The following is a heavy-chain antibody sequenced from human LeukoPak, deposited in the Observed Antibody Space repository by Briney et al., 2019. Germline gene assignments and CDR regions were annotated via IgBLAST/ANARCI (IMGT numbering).Heavy chain of an antibody. CDR1: GGAISSGSYY. CDR3: ARDPPSHDLLTGYHVYNWFDP. V-gene: IGHV4-61*02. D-gene: IGHD3-9*01. Sequence: SETLSLTCTVSGGAISSGSYYWSWIRQPAGKGLEWIGRIYTSGSTNYNPSLKSRVTISVDTSKNQSSLKLSSVTAADTAVYFCARDPPSHDLLTGYHVYNWFDPWGQGTLVTVSS. CDR2: IYTSGST. J-gene: IGHJ5*02.